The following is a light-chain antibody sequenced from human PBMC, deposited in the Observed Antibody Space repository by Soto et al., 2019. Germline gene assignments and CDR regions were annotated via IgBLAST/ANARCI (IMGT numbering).Light chain of an antibody. CDR1: QSVRNN. J-gene: IGKJ5*01. V-gene: IGKV3D-15*01. Sequence: IVVTQSLSTLSGYTGETATLTCRAIQSVRNNLAWYQQQPGHAPRLLIYGATTRATGIPATYSGSGFGTQFTLTISSLQSEDFAVYYFQQYNNGPAITFGQGTRLEV. CDR3: QQYNNGPAIT. CDR2: GAT.